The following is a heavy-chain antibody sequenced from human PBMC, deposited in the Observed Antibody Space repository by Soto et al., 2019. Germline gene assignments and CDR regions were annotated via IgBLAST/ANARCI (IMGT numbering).Heavy chain of an antibody. CDR2: IYYSGST. CDR3: ARRFDSSSWDYYFDY. D-gene: IGHD6-13*01. V-gene: IGHV4-39*01. CDR1: GGSISSSSYY. J-gene: IGHJ4*02. Sequence: SETLSLTCTVSGGSISSSSYYWGWIRQPPGKGLEWIGSIYYSGSTYYNPSLKSRVTISVDTSKNQFALKLSSVTAADTAVYYCARRFDSSSWDYYFDYWGQGTLVTVSS.